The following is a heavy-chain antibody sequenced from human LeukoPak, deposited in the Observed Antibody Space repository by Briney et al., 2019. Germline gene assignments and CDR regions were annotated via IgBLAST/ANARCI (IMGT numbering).Heavy chain of an antibody. J-gene: IGHJ4*02. Sequence: GGSLRLSCAASGFTFSGYSMNWVRQAPGKGLEWVSSIGSGGNYISYADSVKGLFTISRDNAKNSLSLQMNSLRAEDTAVYYCARDGRPYCSSPGCYHGEWGQGTLVTVSS. CDR1: GFTFSGYS. V-gene: IGHV3-21*01. CDR3: ARDGRPYCSSPGCYHGE. CDR2: IGSGGNYI. D-gene: IGHD2-2*01.